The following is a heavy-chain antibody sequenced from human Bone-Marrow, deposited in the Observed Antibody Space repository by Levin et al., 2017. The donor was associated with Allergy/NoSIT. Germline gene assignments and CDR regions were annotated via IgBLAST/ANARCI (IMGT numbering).Heavy chain of an antibody. Sequence: LSLTCAASGFTFSDAWMNWVRQAPGKGLEWVGRIRSKSAGGTTEYAAPVKGRFSLSRDDSRNTVFLQVTSLKSEDTAVYYCATDSVFGVILNAFDIWGRGTMVTVSS. CDR2: IRSKSAGGTT. D-gene: IGHD3-3*01. V-gene: IGHV3-15*01. CDR1: GFTFSDAW. J-gene: IGHJ3*02. CDR3: ATDSVFGVILNAFDI.